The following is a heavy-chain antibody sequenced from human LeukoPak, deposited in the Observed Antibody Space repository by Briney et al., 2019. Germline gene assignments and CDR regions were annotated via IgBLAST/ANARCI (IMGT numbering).Heavy chain of an antibody. CDR3: AKRGSNYNFDY. V-gene: IGHV3-23*01. J-gene: IGHJ4*02. CDR2: ISISGTKT. CDR1: EFDFSTRA. Sequence: GGSLRLSCAASEFDFSTRAMTWVRQAPGKGLEWVSAISISGTKTYYADSVKGRFTISRDNSKNILYLQMNSLRAEDTAVYYCAKRGSNYNFDYWGQGTLVTVSS. D-gene: IGHD5-24*01.